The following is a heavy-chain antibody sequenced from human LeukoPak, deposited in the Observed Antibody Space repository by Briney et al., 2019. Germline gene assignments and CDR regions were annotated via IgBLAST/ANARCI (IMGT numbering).Heavy chain of an antibody. CDR3: TRAPYNSGNYPYFFDY. CDR2: IRSTNHSGTT. D-gene: IGHD1-26*01. Sequence: RSLRPSCITYGFTFGNYGMSWARQATGSGLVWIGFIRSTNHSGTTEYAASVKGRFIMSRDDSKSTAYLKMNSLKTEDTAVYHCTRAPYNSGNYPYFFDYWGQGTLVTVSS. CDR1: GFTFGNYG. J-gene: IGHJ4*02. V-gene: IGHV3-49*04.